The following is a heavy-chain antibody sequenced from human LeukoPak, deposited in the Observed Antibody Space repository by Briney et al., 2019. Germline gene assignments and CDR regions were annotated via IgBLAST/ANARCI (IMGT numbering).Heavy chain of an antibody. J-gene: IGHJ4*02. CDR1: GFTFSDYY. D-gene: IGHD3-22*01. V-gene: IGHV3-11*01. CDR3: AKDQRAWLLNYGFDY. CDR2: ISSSGSTI. Sequence: GGSLRLSCAASGFTFSDYYMSWIRQAPGKGLEWVSYISSSGSTIYYADSVKGRFTISRDNAKNSLYLQMNSLRAEDTAVYYCAKDQRAWLLNYGFDYWGQGTLVTVSS.